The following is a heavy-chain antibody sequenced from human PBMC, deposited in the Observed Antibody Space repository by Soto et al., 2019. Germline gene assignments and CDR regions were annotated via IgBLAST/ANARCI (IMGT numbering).Heavy chain of an antibody. CDR3: ASLITMLRGISPPDY. Sequence: PGGSLRLSCAASVFTFSDYYMSWIRQAPGKGLEWLSYISGDSSHTNYAGSVEGRFTISRDNADNSLYLQMNSLRAEDTAVYYCASLITMLRGISPPDYWGQGTLVTVSS. D-gene: IGHD3-10*01. V-gene: IGHV3-11*06. CDR1: VFTFSDYY. CDR2: ISGDSSHT. J-gene: IGHJ4*02.